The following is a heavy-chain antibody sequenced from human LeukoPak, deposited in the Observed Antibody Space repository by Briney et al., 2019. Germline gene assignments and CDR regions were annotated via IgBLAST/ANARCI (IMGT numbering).Heavy chain of an antibody. D-gene: IGHD6-6*01. CDR2: IYYSGST. J-gene: IGHJ4*02. V-gene: IGHV4-59*01. Sequence: PSETLSLTCTVSGGSISNYYWTWIRQPPGKGLEWIGYIYYSGSTNYNPSLKSRVTISVDTSKNQFSLKLSSVTAADTAVYYCARVDITEYSRTYYFDYWGQGTLVTVSS. CDR1: GGSISNYY. CDR3: ARVDITEYSRTYYFDY.